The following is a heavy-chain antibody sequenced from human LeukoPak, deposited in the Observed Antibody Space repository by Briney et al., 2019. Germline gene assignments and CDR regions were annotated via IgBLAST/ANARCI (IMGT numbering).Heavy chain of an antibody. V-gene: IGHV5-51*01. CDR3: VRPYCVNATCYSYYDY. D-gene: IGHD2-21*01. J-gene: IGHJ4*02. Sequence: GESLKISCKGSGYRFTNYWIGWVRQKPGRGLEWMGIIYPGDSDTIYSPSFQGQVTLSADKSSTTAYLQWSSLKASDTAMYYCVRPYCVNATCYSYYDYWGQGTMVTVSS. CDR2: IYPGDSDT. CDR1: GYRFTNYW.